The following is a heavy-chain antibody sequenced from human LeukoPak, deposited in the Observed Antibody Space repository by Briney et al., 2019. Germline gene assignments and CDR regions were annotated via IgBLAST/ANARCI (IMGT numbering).Heavy chain of an antibody. Sequence: GASVTVSCKASGYNFTNFGIIWVRQAPGQGLEWMGWISPYNDNTNYAQRVQGRVAMTTDTSTRTVYMELRSLTSDDTAVYYCAREGHEYGDYTPDYWGQGTPVTVSS. J-gene: IGHJ4*02. CDR1: GYNFTNFG. D-gene: IGHD4-17*01. V-gene: IGHV1-18*01. CDR2: ISPYNDNT. CDR3: AREGHEYGDYTPDY.